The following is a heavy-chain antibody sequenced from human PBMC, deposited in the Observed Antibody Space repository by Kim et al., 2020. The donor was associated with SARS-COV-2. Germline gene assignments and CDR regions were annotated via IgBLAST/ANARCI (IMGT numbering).Heavy chain of an antibody. D-gene: IGHD3-22*01. CDR1: GGSISSYY. Sequence: SETLSLTCTVSGGSISSYYWSWIRQPPGKGLEWIGYTYYSGSTNYNPSLKSRVTISVDTSKNQFSLKLSSVTAADTAVYYCARRRGRGSGYGYYYYYMDVWGKGTTVTVSS. CDR2: TYYSGST. V-gene: IGHV4-59*08. J-gene: IGHJ6*03. CDR3: ARRRGRGSGYGYYYYYMDV.